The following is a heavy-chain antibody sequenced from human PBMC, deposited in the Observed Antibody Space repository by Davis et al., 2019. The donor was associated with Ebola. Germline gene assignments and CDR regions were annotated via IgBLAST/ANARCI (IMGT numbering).Heavy chain of an antibody. V-gene: IGHV1-18*01. CDR1: GDTLTSYA. D-gene: IGHD1-26*01. J-gene: IGHJ4*02. Sequence: ASVKVSCKAVGDTLTSYAMTWVRQAPGQGLEWMGWISAYNGNTNYAQKLQGRVTMTTDTSTSTAYMELRSLRSDDTAVYYCARGGPAGSYTHWGQGTLVTVSS. CDR3: ARGGPAGSYTH. CDR2: ISAYNGNT.